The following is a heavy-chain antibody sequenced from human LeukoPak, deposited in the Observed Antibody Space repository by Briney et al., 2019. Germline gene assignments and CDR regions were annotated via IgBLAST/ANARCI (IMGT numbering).Heavy chain of an antibody. J-gene: IGHJ4*02. D-gene: IGHD1-26*01. V-gene: IGHV4-31*03. CDR1: GDSITSGGYY. Sequence: PSQTLSLTCTVSGDSITSGGYYWTWIRQHPGRGREWIGYIYYSGSTYDSGSTYYNPSLKSRITISVDPSKDPFSLKMNSVTAADTAVYYCARGKRETPDYWGQGTLVTVSS. CDR2: IYYSGSTYDSGST. CDR3: ARGKRETPDY.